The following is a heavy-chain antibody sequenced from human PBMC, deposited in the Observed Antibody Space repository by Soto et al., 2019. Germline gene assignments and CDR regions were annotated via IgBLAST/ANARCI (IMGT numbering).Heavy chain of an antibody. CDR3: AVSVEAPAIPTFDN. CDR2: IDPNGGST. CDR1: GDTLTRHH. V-gene: IGHV1-46*01. D-gene: IGHD6-19*01. J-gene: IGHJ4*02. Sequence: AASVKVSCKASGDTLTRHHIHWMRQAPGQGLEWVGKIDPNGGSTIYEQKFQDRVIMTRDTSTRTVYMELGSLQSDDTAVYYCAVSVEAPAIPTFDNWGQGALVTVSS.